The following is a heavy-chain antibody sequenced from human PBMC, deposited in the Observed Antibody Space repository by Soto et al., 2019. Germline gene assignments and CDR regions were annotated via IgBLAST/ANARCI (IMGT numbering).Heavy chain of an antibody. Sequence: SETLSLTCTVSGGYISPYYWSWIRQPPGKGLEWIGYIYYSGNTEYNPSLKSRVTISVDTSKNQFSLKLSSVTAADTAVYYCARDWHYYDSSGYPRVYGMDVWGQGTTVTVSS. CDR1: GGYISPYY. D-gene: IGHD3-22*01. V-gene: IGHV4-59*01. CDR3: ARDWHYYDSSGYPRVYGMDV. CDR2: IYYSGNT. J-gene: IGHJ6*02.